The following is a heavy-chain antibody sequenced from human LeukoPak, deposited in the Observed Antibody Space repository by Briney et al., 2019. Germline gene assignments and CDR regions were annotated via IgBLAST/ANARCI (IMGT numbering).Heavy chain of an antibody. CDR2: INPNSGGT. J-gene: IGHJ4*02. CDR1: GYTFTANY. CDR3: LQAAAPPNIDY. V-gene: IGHV1-2*02. D-gene: IGHD6-13*01. Sequence: ASVKVSCKASGYTFTANYMHWVRQAPGQGLEWMGWINPNSGGTNYAQKFQGRVTMTRDTSISTAYMELSRLRSDDTAVYYCLQAAAPPNIDYWGQGTLVTVSS.